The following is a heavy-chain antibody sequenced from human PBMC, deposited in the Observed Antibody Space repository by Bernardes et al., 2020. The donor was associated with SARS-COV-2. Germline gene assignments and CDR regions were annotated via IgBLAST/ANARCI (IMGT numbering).Heavy chain of an antibody. CDR1: GFTFSTYA. CDR2: ISATGDAT. J-gene: IGHJ4*02. Sequence: GGSLRLSCAASGFTFSTYAMSWVRQAPGKGLEWVSTISATGDATSYADSVRGRLTIARDNSKNTLYLEMSSLRGDDTAVYYCAKERATIGYYVDYWGQGTLVTVSS. V-gene: IGHV3-23*01. CDR3: AKERATIGYYVDY. D-gene: IGHD5-12*01.